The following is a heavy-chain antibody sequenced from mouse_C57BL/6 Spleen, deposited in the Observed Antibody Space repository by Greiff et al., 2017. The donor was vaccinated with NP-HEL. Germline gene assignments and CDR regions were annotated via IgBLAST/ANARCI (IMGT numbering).Heavy chain of an antibody. J-gene: IGHJ2*01. CDR1: GFTFSDYG. CDR2: ISSGSSTI. CDR3: ARRLVFDY. Sequence: EVQLVESGGGLVKPGGSLKLSCAASGFTFSDYGMHWVRQAPEKGLAWVAYISSGSSTIYYADTVKGRFTISRDNAKNTLFLQMTSLRSEDTAMYYCARRLVFDYWGQGTTLTVSS. V-gene: IGHV5-17*01. D-gene: IGHD2-10*02.